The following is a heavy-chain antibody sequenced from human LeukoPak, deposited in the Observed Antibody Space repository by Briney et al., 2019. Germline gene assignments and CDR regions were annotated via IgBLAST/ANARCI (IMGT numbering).Heavy chain of an antibody. CDR2: ISSSGSTI. V-gene: IGHV3-11*04. CDR1: GFTFSDYY. CDR3: SAGHYYYYMDV. J-gene: IGHJ6*03. D-gene: IGHD6-13*01. Sequence: GGSLRLSCAASGFTFSDYYMSWIRQAPGKGLEWVSYISSSGSTIYYADSVKGRFTISRDNAKNSLYLQMNNLRAEDAAVYYCSAGHYYYYMDVWGKGTTVTVSS.